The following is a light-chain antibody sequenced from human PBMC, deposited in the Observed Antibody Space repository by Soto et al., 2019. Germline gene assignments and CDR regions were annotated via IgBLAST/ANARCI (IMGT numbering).Light chain of an antibody. Sequence: QSALTQPASVSGSPGQSITISCTGTSSDVGAYNYVSWYQQHPGKVPKLMIYGVSNRPSGVSNRFSGSKSGNTASLTISGLQAEDEADYYCSSYTSSSTPVVFGGGTKVTVL. J-gene: IGLJ2*01. CDR2: GVS. CDR3: SSYTSSSTPVV. CDR1: SSDVGAYNY. V-gene: IGLV2-14*01.